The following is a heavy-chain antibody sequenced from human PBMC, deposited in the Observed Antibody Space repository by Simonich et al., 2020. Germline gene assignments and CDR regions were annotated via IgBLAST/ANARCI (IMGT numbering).Heavy chain of an antibody. CDR2: IYYSGST. V-gene: IGHV4-39*01. J-gene: IGHJ3*02. Sequence: QLQLQESGPGLVKPSETLSLTCTVSGGSISSSSYYWGWIRQPPGKGLEWIGSIYYSGSTDYNPSLKGRVTISVDTSKNQFSLRLSSVTAADTAVYYCARHAGFAFDIWGQGTMVTVSS. CDR1: GGSISSSSYY. D-gene: IGHD6-13*01. CDR3: ARHAGFAFDI.